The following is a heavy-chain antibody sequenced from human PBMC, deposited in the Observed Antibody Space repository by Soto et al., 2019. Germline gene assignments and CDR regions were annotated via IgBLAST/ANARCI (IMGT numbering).Heavy chain of an antibody. V-gene: IGHV4-61*01. Sequence: NPSETLSLTYSVSGSSFTSGSYSWSCFRQPPGKGLEWIGYVYHTGRTSYNPSLKSRVSISMDTSKNQFSLKLSSVTAADKAVYYCAREILQHLDNYFDYWGQGTLVTVSS. CDR1: GSSFTSGSYS. CDR2: VYHTGRT. CDR3: AREILQHLDNYFDY. J-gene: IGHJ4*02. D-gene: IGHD6-13*01.